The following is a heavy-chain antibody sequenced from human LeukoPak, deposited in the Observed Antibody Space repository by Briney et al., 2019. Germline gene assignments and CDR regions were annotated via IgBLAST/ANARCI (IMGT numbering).Heavy chain of an antibody. CDR2: ISGSGGST. V-gene: IGHV3-23*01. CDR1: GFTFSSYA. CDR3: AKDGRYDSSGYYYVAFAEYFQH. Sequence: QPGGSLRLSCAASGFTFSSYAMSWVRQAPGKGLEWVSAISGSGGSTYYADSVKGRSTISRDNSKNTLYLQMNSLRAEDTAVYYCAKDGRYDSSGYYYVAFAEYFQHWGQGTLVTVSS. D-gene: IGHD3-22*01. J-gene: IGHJ1*01.